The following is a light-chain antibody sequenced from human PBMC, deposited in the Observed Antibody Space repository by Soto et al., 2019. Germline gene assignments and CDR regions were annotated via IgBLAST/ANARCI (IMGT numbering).Light chain of an antibody. V-gene: IGKV3-11*01. J-gene: IGKJ5*01. CDR2: DAS. Sequence: EILLTQSPATLSLSPGEKSTLXXRASQSVSSYLAWYQQKPGQAPRXVIYDASNRATGIPARFSGSGSGTDFTLTISSLEPEDFAVYYCQQRSNWPITFGQGTRLEIK. CDR3: QQRSNWPIT. CDR1: QSVSSY.